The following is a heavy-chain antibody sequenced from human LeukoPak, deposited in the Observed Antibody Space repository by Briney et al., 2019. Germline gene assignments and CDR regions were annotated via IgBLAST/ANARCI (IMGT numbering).Heavy chain of an antibody. CDR3: ASFDYYGSGSYYKGGSDY. V-gene: IGHV3-7*01. Sequence: ETLSLTCTVSGGSISRYYWSWVRQAPGKGLEWVANIKQDGSEKYYVDSVKGRFTISRDNAKNSLYLQMNSLRAEDTAVYYCASFDYYGSGSYYKGGSDYWGQGTLVTVSS. J-gene: IGHJ4*02. D-gene: IGHD3-10*01. CDR1: GGSISRYY. CDR2: IKQDGSEK.